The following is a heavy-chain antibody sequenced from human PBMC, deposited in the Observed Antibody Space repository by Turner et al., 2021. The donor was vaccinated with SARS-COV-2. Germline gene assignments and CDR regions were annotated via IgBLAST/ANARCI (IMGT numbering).Heavy chain of an antibody. D-gene: IGHD5-18*01. V-gene: IGHV3-23*04. CDR3: ANSRGNSYGYDY. CDR2: ISGSGGST. CDR1: GFTFRTDA. Sequence: EVQLVESGGGLVQPGGSLRLSCAASGFTFRTDAMSWVRQAPGKGLEWVSAISGSGGSTYYADSVKGRFTISRDNSKNTLYLQMNSLRAEDTAVYYCANSRGNSYGYDYWGQGTLVTVSS. J-gene: IGHJ4*02.